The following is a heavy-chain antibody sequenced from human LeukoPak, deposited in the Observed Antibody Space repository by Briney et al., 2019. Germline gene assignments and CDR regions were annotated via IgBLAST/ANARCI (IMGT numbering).Heavy chain of an antibody. D-gene: IGHD4-17*01. CDR3: ARDALPGFYGDYRHWFDP. CDR1: GYTFTSYY. J-gene: IGHJ5*02. Sequence: ASVKVSCKASGYTFTSYYMHWVRQAPGQGLEWMGIINPSGGSTSYAQKFQGRVTMTRDASTSTVYMELSSLRSEDMAVYYCARDALPGFYGDYRHWFDPWGQGTLVTVSS. V-gene: IGHV1-46*03. CDR2: INPSGGST.